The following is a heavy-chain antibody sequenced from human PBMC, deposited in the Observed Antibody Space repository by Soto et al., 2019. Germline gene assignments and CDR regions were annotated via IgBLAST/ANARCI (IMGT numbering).Heavy chain of an antibody. CDR3: TRRGYDILTGYTSGFDY. CDR2: IRSKANSYAT. CDR1: GFTFSGSA. V-gene: IGHV3-73*01. Sequence: PGGSLRLSCAASGFTFSGSAMHWVRQASGKGLEWVGRIRSKANSYATAYAASVKGRFTISRDDSKSTAYLQMNSLKTEDTAVYYCTRRGYDILTGYTSGFDYWGQGTLVTVSS. J-gene: IGHJ4*02. D-gene: IGHD3-9*01.